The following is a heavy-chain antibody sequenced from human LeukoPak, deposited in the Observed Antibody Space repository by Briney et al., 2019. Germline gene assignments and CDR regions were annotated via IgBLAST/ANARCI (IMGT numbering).Heavy chain of an antibody. CDR2: IYRSGST. CDR1: GGSISSSGYY. Sequence: SGTLSLTCTVSGGSISSSGYYWVWIRQPPGKGLEWIGSIYRSGSTNYNPSLKSRVTISVDTSKNQFSLKVNSVTAADTAVYYCARGDCSSTICYSPMDVWGKGTTVTVSS. J-gene: IGHJ6*03. D-gene: IGHD2-2*01. CDR3: ARGDCSSTICYSPMDV. V-gene: IGHV4-39*07.